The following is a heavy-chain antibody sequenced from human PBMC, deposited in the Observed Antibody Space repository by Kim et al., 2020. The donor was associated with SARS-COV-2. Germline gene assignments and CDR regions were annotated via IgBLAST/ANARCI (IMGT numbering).Heavy chain of an antibody. CDR3: ATGAVAGYFDY. CDR2: INHSGST. D-gene: IGHD6-19*01. Sequence: SETLSLTCAVYGGSFSGYYWSWIRQPPGKGLEWIGEINHSGSTNYNPSLKSRVTISVDTSKNQFSLKLSSVTAADTAVYYCATGAVAGYFDYWGQGTLVTVSS. J-gene: IGHJ4*02. CDR1: GGSFSGYY. V-gene: IGHV4-34*01.